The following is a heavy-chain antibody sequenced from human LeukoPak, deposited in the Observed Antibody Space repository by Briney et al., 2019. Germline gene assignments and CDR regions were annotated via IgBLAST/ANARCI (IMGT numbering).Heavy chain of an antibody. V-gene: IGHV4-34*01. D-gene: IGHD6-13*01. CDR1: GGSFSGYY. Sequence: SETLSFTCAVYGGSFSGYYWSWIRQPPGKGLEWIGEINHSGSTNYNPSLKSRVTISVDTSKNQFSLKLSSVTAADTAVYYCARGLAAGDFDYWGQGTLVTVSS. CDR2: INHSGST. J-gene: IGHJ4*02. CDR3: ARGLAAGDFDY.